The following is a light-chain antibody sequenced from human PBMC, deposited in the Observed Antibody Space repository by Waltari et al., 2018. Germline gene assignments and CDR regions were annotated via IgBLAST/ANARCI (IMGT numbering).Light chain of an antibody. CDR1: QSISHW. V-gene: IGKV1-5*03. Sequence: DIQMTQSTSTLSASVGDIVTITCRASQSISHWLAWYQHKPGKAPKLLIYKASTLESGGPSRFSGSGSGTEFTLTISSLQPDDVATYCSQQYNSYSLLTFGGGTKVEIK. CDR3: QQYNSYSLLT. J-gene: IGKJ4*01. CDR2: KAS.